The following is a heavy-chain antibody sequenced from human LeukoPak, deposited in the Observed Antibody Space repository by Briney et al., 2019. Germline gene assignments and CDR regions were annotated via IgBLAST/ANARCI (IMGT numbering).Heavy chain of an antibody. J-gene: IGHJ4*02. CDR3: SKDHTGGDYRVRSEGY. Sequence: PGGSLRLSCAASGFTFSSHGMHWVRQSAGKGLEWVAVIWYDGSNKYYADSVKGRFTISRDNSKNTLYLQMNSLRAEDTAAYYCSKDHTGGDYRVRSEGYWGQGALVTVTS. CDR2: IWYDGSNK. D-gene: IGHD3-10*01. V-gene: IGHV3-33*06. CDR1: GFTFSSHG.